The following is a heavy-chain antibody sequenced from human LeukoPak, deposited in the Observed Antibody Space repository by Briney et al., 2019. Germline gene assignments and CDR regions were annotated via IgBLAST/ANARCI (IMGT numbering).Heavy chain of an antibody. CDR3: ARDFCSGGSCYSDAFDI. D-gene: IGHD2-15*01. CDR2: IYYSGST. Sequence: SETLSLTCTVSGGSISSYYWSWIRQHPGKGLEWIGYIYYSGSTYYSPSLKSRVTISVDTSKNQFSLKLSSVTAADTAVYYCARDFCSGGSCYSDAFDIWGQGTMVTVSS. CDR1: GGSISSYY. V-gene: IGHV4-59*06. J-gene: IGHJ3*02.